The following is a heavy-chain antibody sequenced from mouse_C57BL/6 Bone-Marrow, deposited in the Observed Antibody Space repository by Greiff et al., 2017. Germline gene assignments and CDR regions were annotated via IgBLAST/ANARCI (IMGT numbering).Heavy chain of an antibody. Sequence: QVQLKESGPGLVAPSQSLSITCTVSGFSLTSYGVSWVRQPPGTGLEWLGVIWGDGSTHFHSALISRPSLSKDNSKSQVFVKLNSRQTDDTATYYCAKRDKGIYYYGSSYYWYFDVWGTGTTVTVSS. CDR2: IWGDGST. CDR1: GFSLTSYG. V-gene: IGHV2-3*01. D-gene: IGHD1-1*01. CDR3: AKRDKGIYYYGSSYYWYFDV. J-gene: IGHJ1*03.